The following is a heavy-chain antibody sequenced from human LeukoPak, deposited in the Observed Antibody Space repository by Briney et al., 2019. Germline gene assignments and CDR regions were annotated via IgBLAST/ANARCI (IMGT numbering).Heavy chain of an antibody. CDR2: IYHSGST. J-gene: IGHJ5*02. CDR1: GGSISSGGYS. Sequence: PSETLSLTCAVSGGSISSGGYSWSWIRQPPGKGLEWIGYIYHSGSTYYNPSLKSRVTISVDRSKNQFSLKLSSVTAADTAVYYCARDLGYCSGGSCYHWFDPWGQGTLVTVSS. V-gene: IGHV4-30-2*01. CDR3: ARDLGYCSGGSCYHWFDP. D-gene: IGHD2-15*01.